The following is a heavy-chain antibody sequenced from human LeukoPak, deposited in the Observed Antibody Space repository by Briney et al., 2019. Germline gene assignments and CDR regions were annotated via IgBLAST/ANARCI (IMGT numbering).Heavy chain of an antibody. V-gene: IGHV4-34*01. CDR2: INHSGST. CDR1: GGSFSGYY. CDR3: ARGEQLWYYTPFDY. D-gene: IGHD5-18*01. Sequence: QPSETLSLTCAVYGGSFSGYYWSWIRQPPGKGLEWIGEINHSGSTNYNPSLKSRVTISVDTSKNQFSLKLSSVTAADTAVYYCARGEQLWYYTPFDYWGQGTLVTVSS. J-gene: IGHJ4*02.